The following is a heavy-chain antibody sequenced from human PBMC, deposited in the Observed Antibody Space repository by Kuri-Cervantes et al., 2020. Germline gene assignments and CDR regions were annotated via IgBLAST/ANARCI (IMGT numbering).Heavy chain of an antibody. D-gene: IGHD5-18*01. Sequence: SETLSLTCTVSGGSISSGDYYWSWIRQPPGKGLEWIGYIYYSGSTYYNPSLKSRVTISVDTSKNQFSLKLSSVTAADTAVHYCASGIGYSYGYTRLLPRLFRPPDYWGQGTLVTVSS. V-gene: IGHV4-30-4*01. CDR2: IYYSGST. J-gene: IGHJ4*02. CDR1: GGSISSGDYY. CDR3: ASGIGYSYGYTRLLPRLFRPPDY.